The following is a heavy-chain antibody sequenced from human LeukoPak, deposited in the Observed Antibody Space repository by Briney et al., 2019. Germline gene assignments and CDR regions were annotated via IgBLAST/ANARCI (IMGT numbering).Heavy chain of an antibody. CDR1: GFTFRSYA. Sequence: GGSLRLSCAASGFTFRSYAMHWVRQAPGKGLEWVALIWYDGSNKYYADSVKGRFTISRDNSKNTVYLQMNSLRAEDTAVYYCASEGGIAAVGNYWGQGTLVTVSS. J-gene: IGHJ4*02. CDR3: ASEGGIAAVGNY. D-gene: IGHD6-13*01. CDR2: IWYDGSNK. V-gene: IGHV3-33*08.